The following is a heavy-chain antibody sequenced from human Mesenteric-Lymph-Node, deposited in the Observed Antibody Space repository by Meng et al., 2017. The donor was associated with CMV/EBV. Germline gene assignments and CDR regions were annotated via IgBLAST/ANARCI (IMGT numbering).Heavy chain of an antibody. Sequence: GGSLRLSCAASGFTFSSFTMNWVRQPPGKGLEWVSYISSSSTTIYYADSVKGRFTISRDNAKNSLYLQMNSLRAEDTAVYYCARANDFWSGYYDYWGQGTLVTVSS. CDR2: ISSSSTTI. D-gene: IGHD3-3*01. CDR3: ARANDFWSGYYDY. V-gene: IGHV3-48*04. CDR1: GFTFSSFT. J-gene: IGHJ4*02.